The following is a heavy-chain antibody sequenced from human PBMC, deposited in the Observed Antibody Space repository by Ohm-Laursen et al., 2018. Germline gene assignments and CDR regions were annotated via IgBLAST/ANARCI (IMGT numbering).Heavy chain of an antibody. V-gene: IGHV3-11*04. J-gene: IGHJ4*02. D-gene: IGHD5-24*01. CDR2: ITSSGSLI. Sequence: SLRLSCAASGFTFSDYYMSWIRQAPGKGLEWVSFITSSGSLIYYEDSVKGRFTISRDNSKGSLYLQMNSLGDEDTAVYYCGRGGSTMSVFDYWGQGALVTVSS. CDR3: GRGGSTMSVFDY. CDR1: GFTFSDYY.